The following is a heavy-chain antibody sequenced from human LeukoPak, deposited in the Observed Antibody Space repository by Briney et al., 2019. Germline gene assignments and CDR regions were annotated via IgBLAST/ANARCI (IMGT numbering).Heavy chain of an antibody. CDR2: LSSSSDYI. CDR1: GFTVSSNY. J-gene: IGHJ4*02. V-gene: IGHV3-21*01. D-gene: IGHD2-15*01. CDR3: LRDPSSGGSRGY. Sequence: PGGSLRLSCAASGFTVSSNYMRWVRQAPGKGLEWVSSLSSSSDYIFYADSVKGRFTISRDNAKNSLYLQMNSLRAEDTAVYYCLRDPSSGGSRGYWGQGTLVTVSS.